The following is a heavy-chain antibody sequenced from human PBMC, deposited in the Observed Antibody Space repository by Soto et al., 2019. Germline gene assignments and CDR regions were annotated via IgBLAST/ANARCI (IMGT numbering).Heavy chain of an antibody. CDR2: IFYSANSNYDN. V-gene: IGHV4-59*02. D-gene: IGHD6-19*01. CDR1: GGSVSNSY. J-gene: IGHJ4*02. CDR3: VRYRRGTGWYYLDY. Sequence: QVQLQESGPGLVKPSETLSLTCTVSGGSVSNSYWSWVRQPPGKELEWIGYIFYSANSNYDNNYIPSLRSRVTMTVDTSRNQFSLKLTSVTAADTAIYYCVRYRRGTGWYYLDYWGQGTKVTVSS.